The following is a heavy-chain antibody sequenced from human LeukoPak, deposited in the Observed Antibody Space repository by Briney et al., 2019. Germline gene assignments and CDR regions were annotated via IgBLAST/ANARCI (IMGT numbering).Heavy chain of an antibody. Sequence: SVTVSCRASGGTFSSYAVSWVRRAPGQGLEWMGGIIPIFGTAKYAQKFQGRVTITADESTSTAYMELSSLRSEDTAVYHCATHNPGYSRYEHFAYWGQGTLVTVSS. CDR3: ATHNPGYSRYEHFAY. V-gene: IGHV1-69*13. CDR2: IIPIFGTA. CDR1: GGTFSSYA. D-gene: IGHD5-12*01. J-gene: IGHJ4*02.